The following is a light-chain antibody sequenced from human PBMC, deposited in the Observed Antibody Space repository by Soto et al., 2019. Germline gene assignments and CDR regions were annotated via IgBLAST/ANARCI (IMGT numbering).Light chain of an antibody. V-gene: IGKV1-39*01. CDR3: QQSYSSPPIT. CDR2: AAS. Sequence: DIQMTQSPSSLSASVGDRVTITCRASQSISSLLNWYQQKPGKAPKLLIYAASTLQSGAPSRFSGSGSGTDFTLTITSLQPEDFATYYCQQSYSSPPITFGQGTRLEIK. J-gene: IGKJ5*01. CDR1: QSISSL.